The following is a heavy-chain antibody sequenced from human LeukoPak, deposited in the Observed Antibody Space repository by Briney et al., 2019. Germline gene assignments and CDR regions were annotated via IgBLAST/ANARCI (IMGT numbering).Heavy chain of an antibody. CDR3: ARAPTVLVGYCSSSSRQADY. CDR2: IDPSGTYI. V-gene: IGHV3-21*01. J-gene: IGHJ4*02. D-gene: IGHD2-2*01. CDR1: GFTFRSYS. Sequence: GGSLRLSCAASGFTFRSYSMNWVRQAPGKGLERVSAIDPSGTYIYYADSVKGRFTISRDNAENSLYLQMNSLRVEDTAVYYCARAPTVLVGYCSSSSRQADYWGQGTLVTVSS.